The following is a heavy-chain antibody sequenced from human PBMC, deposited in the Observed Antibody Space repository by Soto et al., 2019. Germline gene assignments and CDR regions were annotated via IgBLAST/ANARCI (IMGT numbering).Heavy chain of an antibody. CDR1: GVSLGTGGYS. CDR2: IYHSGRN. V-gene: IGHV4-30-2*01. J-gene: IGHJ4*02. Sequence: QLQLQESGSGLVKPSQTLSLTCAVSGVSLGTGGYSWNWIRQPPGKGLEWIGYIYHSGRNYYIQSLKSRVLISVDMSKNQFSLRLSSVTAADTAVYYCARGVSEYWDLDYWGQGTLVIVSP. D-gene: IGHD6-6*01. CDR3: ARGVSEYWDLDY.